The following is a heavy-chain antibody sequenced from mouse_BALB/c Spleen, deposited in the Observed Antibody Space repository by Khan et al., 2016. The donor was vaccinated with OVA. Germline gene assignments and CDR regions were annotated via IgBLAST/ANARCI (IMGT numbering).Heavy chain of an antibody. V-gene: IGHV3-1*02. CDR3: ARDGNYMDY. Sequence: EVQLQESGPDLVKPSQSLSLTCTVTGYSITSGYSWHWIRQFPGNKLEWLGYIYYSGSINHNPSLQSRISITRDPSKNQFFLQLTSVTTEDTATYYCARDGNYMDYWGQGTSVTVSA. CDR1: GYSITSGYS. J-gene: IGHJ4*01. CDR2: IYYSGSI. D-gene: IGHD2-1*01.